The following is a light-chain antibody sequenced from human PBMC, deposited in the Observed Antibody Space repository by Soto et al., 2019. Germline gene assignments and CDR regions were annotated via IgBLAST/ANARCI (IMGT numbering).Light chain of an antibody. V-gene: IGKV3-11*02. Sequence: EIVLTQSPATLPLSPGERATLSCRASQSGNNYLAWYQQNPGQYPRLVIYGASGRATGIPARFSGSGSGRGFTLTISRLEPEDFAVYYCEERSNWPRDSFGGGTKVEMK. CDR3: EERSNWPRDS. CDR1: QSGNNY. J-gene: IGKJ4*01. CDR2: GAS.